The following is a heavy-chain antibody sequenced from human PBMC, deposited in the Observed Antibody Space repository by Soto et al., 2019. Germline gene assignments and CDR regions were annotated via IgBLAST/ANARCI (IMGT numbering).Heavy chain of an antibody. CDR1: GGSFSGYY. Sequence: QVQLQQWGAGLLKPSETLSLTCAVYGGSFSGYYWSWIRQPPGKGLEWIGEINHSGSTNYNPSLKRRVTISVDTSKNQFSLKLSSVTAADTAVYYCASRPGYSSSWYGNWFDPWGQGTLVTVSS. CDR3: ASRPGYSSSWYGNWFDP. J-gene: IGHJ5*02. CDR2: INHSGST. D-gene: IGHD6-13*01. V-gene: IGHV4-34*01.